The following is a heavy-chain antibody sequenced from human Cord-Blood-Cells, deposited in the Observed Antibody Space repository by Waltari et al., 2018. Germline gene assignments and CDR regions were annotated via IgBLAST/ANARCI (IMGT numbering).Heavy chain of an antibody. V-gene: IGHV4-39*01. CDR3: ARQRRFASGPTVATIDY. CDR1: GGSISSSSYY. CDR2: SYYSGST. Sequence: QLQLQESGPGLVKPSETLSLTCTVSGGSISSSSYYWGWIRQPPGKGLEWIGSSYYSGSTYYNPSLKGRVTISVDTAKNQFSLKLSSVTAADTAVYYCARQRRFASGPTVATIDYWGQGTLVTVSS. D-gene: IGHD5-12*01. J-gene: IGHJ4*02.